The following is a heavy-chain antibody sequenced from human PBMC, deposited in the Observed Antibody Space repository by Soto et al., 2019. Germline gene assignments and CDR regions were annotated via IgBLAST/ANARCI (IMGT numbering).Heavy chain of an antibody. CDR2: ISGGGTGT. V-gene: IGHV3-23*01. CDR3: AKGPTIFGAVISFDYYYGMYV. Sequence: GGSLRLSCAASGFTFSSSAMSWVRQAPERGLEWVSGISGGGTGTYYADSVKGRFTISRDNSKNTLYLQMSGLRAEDTAVYYCAKGPTIFGAVISFDYYYGMYVWGQGTPVTVSS. J-gene: IGHJ6*02. CDR1: GFTFSSSA. D-gene: IGHD3-3*01.